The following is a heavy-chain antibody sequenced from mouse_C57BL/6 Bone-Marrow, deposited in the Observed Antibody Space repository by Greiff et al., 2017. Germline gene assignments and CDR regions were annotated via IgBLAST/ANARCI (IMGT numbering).Heavy chain of an antibody. D-gene: IGHD2-5*01. J-gene: IGHJ4*01. Sequence: QVQLKQPGAELVMPGASVKLSCKVSGYSFTSYWMYWVKLRLGQGLVWFGEIDPSDSYTNYNQKLKGKSTLTVDTSSSTAYMQLSSLTSEDSAVYCCARDYNNPYAMDYWGQGTSVTVSS. CDR1: GYSFTSYW. CDR3: ARDYNNPYAMDY. CDR2: IDPSDSYT. V-gene: IGHV1-69*01.